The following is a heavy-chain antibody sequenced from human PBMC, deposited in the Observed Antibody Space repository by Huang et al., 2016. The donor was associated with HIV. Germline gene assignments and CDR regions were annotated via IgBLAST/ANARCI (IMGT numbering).Heavy chain of an antibody. J-gene: IGHJ6*01. Sequence: EVHLVESGGGLVKPGGSLRLSCAASGFTFGYYNFNWVRHVPGDGVEWVSSSSTTNVIHYVDSLKGRFTISRCNAKNSLYRRVNRRRDDDTSVYYCAREGTTDGLGWASSGYGMDVWGQGTSVIVSS. D-gene: IGHD3-10*01. CDR2: SSTTNVI. CDR3: AREGTTDGLGWASSGYGMDV. V-gene: IGHV3-21*01. CDR1: GFTFGYYN.